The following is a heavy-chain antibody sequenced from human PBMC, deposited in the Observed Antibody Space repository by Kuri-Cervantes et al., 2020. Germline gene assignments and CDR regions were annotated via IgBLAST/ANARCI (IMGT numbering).Heavy chain of an antibody. CDR2: IYTSGST. D-gene: IGHD3-16*02. J-gene: IGHJ6*02. Sequence: GSLRLSCTVSGGSISSYYWSWIRQPAGKGLEWIGRIYTSGSTNYNPSLKSRVAMSADTSKNQFSLKLSSVTAADTAVYYCARVSRLGYYYYGMDVWGQGTTVTVSS. V-gene: IGHV4-4*07. CDR1: GGSISSYY. CDR3: ARVSRLGYYYYGMDV.